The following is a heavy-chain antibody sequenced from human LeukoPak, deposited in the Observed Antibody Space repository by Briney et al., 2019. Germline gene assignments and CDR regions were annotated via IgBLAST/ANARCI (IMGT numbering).Heavy chain of an antibody. Sequence: SVKVSCKTSGGTFSNYAISWVRQAPGQGLEWMGMIIPIFDTANYAENFQGRVTITTDESTSTAYMELSSLRSEDTAVYYCARDSAAYCISNTCYPTFDYWGQGTPVTVSS. V-gene: IGHV1-69*05. D-gene: IGHD2-2*01. CDR3: ARDSAAYCISNTCYPTFDY. CDR2: IIPIFDTA. CDR1: GGTFSNYA. J-gene: IGHJ4*02.